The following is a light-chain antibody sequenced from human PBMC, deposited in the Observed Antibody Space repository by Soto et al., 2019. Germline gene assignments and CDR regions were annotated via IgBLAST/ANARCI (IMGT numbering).Light chain of an antibody. V-gene: IGKV3-20*01. Sequence: EIVLTQFPGALSLSPGERVTLSCRASQTVSNTYLAWYQQKSGQAPKFLIYGASNRATGIPDRFSGSGSGTDFTLTISRLEPEDFAVYYCRQYCALPHTFGGGTKVEIK. CDR2: GAS. CDR1: QTVSNTY. J-gene: IGKJ4*01. CDR3: RQYCALPHT.